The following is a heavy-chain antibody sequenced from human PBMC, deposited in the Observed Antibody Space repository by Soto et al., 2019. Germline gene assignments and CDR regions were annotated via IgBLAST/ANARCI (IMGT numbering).Heavy chain of an antibody. CDR3: AKGLRRGYSYGLFDY. CDR2: ISGSGGST. Sequence: PGGSLRLSCAASGFTFSSYAMSWVRQAPGKGLEWVSAISGSGGSTYYADSVKGRFTISRDNSKNTLYLQMNSLRAEDTAVYYCAKGLRRGYSYGLFDYWGQGTLVTVSS. V-gene: IGHV3-23*01. J-gene: IGHJ4*02. D-gene: IGHD5-18*01. CDR1: GFTFSSYA.